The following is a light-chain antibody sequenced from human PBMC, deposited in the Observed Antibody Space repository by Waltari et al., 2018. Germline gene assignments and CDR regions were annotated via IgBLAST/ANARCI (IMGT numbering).Light chain of an antibody. Sequence: ETVMTQSPATLSVSPGERATLSCRASQSVSSNLAWYQQQPGQAPRILIYGASTRSTGIPARFSGSGSGTEFTLTISSLQSEDCAVYYCQQYNNWPPYTFGQGTKLAI. CDR1: QSVSSN. V-gene: IGKV3-15*01. CDR2: GAS. J-gene: IGKJ2*01. CDR3: QQYNNWPPYT.